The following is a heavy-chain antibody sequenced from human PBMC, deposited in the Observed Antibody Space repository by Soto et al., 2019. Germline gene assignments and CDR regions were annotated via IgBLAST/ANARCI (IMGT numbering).Heavy chain of an antibody. J-gene: IGHJ4*02. CDR3: ARGWSYDTLSAYSY. Sequence: QVQLVQSGAEVKKPGSSVKVSCKASGGTFNRYAISWVRQAPGQGLEWMGGIIPMFGTSNYAQKFQGRVTVTADESTSTAYRELSSLRSEDTAVYYCARGWSYDTLSAYSYWGQGTLVTVSS. CDR2: IIPMFGTS. V-gene: IGHV1-69*01. CDR1: GGTFNRYA. D-gene: IGHD3-9*01.